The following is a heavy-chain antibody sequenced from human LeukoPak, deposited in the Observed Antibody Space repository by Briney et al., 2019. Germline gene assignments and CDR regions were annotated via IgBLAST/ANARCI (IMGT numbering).Heavy chain of an antibody. V-gene: IGHV3-21*01. CDR3: AREGGYYYPPFAFDI. Sequence: RPGGSLRLSCAASGFTFSSYSMNWVRQAPGKGLEWVSSISSSSSYIYYADSVKSRFTISRDNAKNSLYLQMNSLRAEDTAVYYCAREGGYYYPPFAFDIWGQGTMVTVSS. CDR2: ISSSSSYI. D-gene: IGHD3-22*01. CDR1: GFTFSSYS. J-gene: IGHJ3*02.